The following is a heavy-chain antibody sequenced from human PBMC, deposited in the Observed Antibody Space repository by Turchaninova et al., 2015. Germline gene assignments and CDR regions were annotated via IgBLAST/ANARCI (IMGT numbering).Heavy chain of an antibody. D-gene: IGHD1-26*01. CDR2: VDPEDGET. CDR3: AKTSGSYSPYFDY. CDR1: GYTFTDYY. Sequence: EFNGVHSGAEVKKPGATVKISCKVSGYTFTDYYMHWVQQAPGKGLEWMGLVDPEDGETIYAEKFQGRVTITADTSTDTAYMELSSLRSEDTAVYYFAKTSGSYSPYFDYWGQGTLVTVSS. J-gene: IGHJ4*02. V-gene: IGHV1-69-2*01.